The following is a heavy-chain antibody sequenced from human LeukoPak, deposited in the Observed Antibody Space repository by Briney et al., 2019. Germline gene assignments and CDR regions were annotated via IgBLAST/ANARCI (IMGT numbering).Heavy chain of an antibody. J-gene: IGHJ4*02. Sequence: GASVKVSCKASRYTFSNYAISSVRQAPGQGRECMGWISAYNGNTNYVPKLQGRVTMTTDTSTSAAYMELRSLRSDDTAVYYCARAWGEDIAARPYYFDYWGQGSLVTVSS. CDR3: ARAWGEDIAARPYYFDY. CDR2: ISAYNGNT. D-gene: IGHD6-6*01. V-gene: IGHV1-18*01. CDR1: RYTFSNYA.